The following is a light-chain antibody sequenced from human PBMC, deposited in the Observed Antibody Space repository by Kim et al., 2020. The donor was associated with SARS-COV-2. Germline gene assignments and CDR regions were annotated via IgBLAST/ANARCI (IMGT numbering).Light chain of an antibody. CDR1: QSILSRSNNKDY. J-gene: IGKJ2*01. CDR2: WAS. CDR3: QQYSTIVYT. V-gene: IGKV4-1*01. Sequence: DIVMTQSPDSLAVSLGERATINCKSSQSILSRSNNKDYLAWYQQKPGQPPKLLIYWASTRESGVPDRFTGSGSGTDFALTISSLQAEDVAVYYCQQYSTIVYTFGQGTKLEI.